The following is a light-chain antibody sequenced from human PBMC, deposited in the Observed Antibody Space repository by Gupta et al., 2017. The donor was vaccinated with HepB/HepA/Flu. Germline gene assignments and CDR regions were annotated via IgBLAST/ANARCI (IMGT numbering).Light chain of an antibody. Sequence: DIVMTQSPDSLAVSLGERATINCKSSQSVLRRSNNINDLAWFQQSPGQPPKLLIYRASTRECGVPDRFTGSGSGTDFTLTITSLQAEYVAVYYCHQYYTTPFTFGQGTKLDIK. J-gene: IGKJ2*01. CDR1: QSVLRRSNNIND. V-gene: IGKV4-1*01. CDR2: RAS. CDR3: HQYYTTPFT.